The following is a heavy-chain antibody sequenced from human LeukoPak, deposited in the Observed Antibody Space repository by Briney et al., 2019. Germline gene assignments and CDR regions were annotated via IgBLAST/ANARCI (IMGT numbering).Heavy chain of an antibody. V-gene: IGHV3-23*01. J-gene: IGHJ4*02. CDR3: ARRAGAYSHPYDY. D-gene: IGHD4/OR15-4a*01. CDR1: GFSFNNYA. CDR2: LTESGST. Sequence: QPGGSLRLSCAASGFSFNNYAMSWVRQAPGRGLEWVSTLTESGSTYYADSVKGRFTISRDNSKNTLYLQMNSLRAEDTAVYYCARRAGAYSHPYDYWGQGTLVTVSS.